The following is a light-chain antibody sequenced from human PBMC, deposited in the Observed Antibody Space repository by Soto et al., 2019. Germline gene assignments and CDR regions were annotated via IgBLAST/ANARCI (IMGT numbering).Light chain of an antibody. J-gene: IGKJ1*01. CDR3: QQTYSTPPT. CDR1: QSISSY. V-gene: IGKV1-39*01. Sequence: DIQMTQSPSSLSASVVDRVTITCRASQSISSYLNWYQQKPEKAPKLLIYAASSLQSGVPSRFSGSGSGTDFTLTISSLQPEDFATYYCQQTYSTPPTFGQGTKVDIK. CDR2: AAS.